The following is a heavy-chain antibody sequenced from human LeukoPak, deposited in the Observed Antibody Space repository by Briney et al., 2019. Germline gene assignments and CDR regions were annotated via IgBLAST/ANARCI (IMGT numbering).Heavy chain of an antibody. Sequence: PSETLSLTCAVYGGSFSGYYWSWIRQPAGKGLEWIGRTYTSGSTNYNPSLKSRVTISVDTSKNQFSLKLSSVTAADTAVYYCARGGYSGYVAWFDPWGQGTLVTASS. CDR3: ARGGYSGYVAWFDP. CDR1: GGSFSGYY. V-gene: IGHV4-59*10. CDR2: TYTSGST. J-gene: IGHJ5*02. D-gene: IGHD5-12*01.